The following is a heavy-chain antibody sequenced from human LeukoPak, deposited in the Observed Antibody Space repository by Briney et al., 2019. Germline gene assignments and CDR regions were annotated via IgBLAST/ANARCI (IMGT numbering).Heavy chain of an antibody. CDR2: IYYSGST. D-gene: IGHD1-26*01. Sequence: KASETLSHTCTVSGGSISSYYWSWIRQPPGKGLEWIGYIYYSGSTNYNPSLKSRVTISVDTSKNQFSLKLSSVTAADTAVYYCARDGVGAAYYYYGMDVWGQGTTVTVSS. CDR1: GGSISSYY. CDR3: ARDGVGAAYYYYGMDV. J-gene: IGHJ6*02. V-gene: IGHV4-59*01.